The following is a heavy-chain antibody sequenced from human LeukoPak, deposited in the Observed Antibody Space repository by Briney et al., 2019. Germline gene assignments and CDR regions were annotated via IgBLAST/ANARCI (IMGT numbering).Heavy chain of an antibody. J-gene: IGHJ4*02. CDR3: AKSSAPYYYDSSGYHRFDY. Sequence: ASVKVSCKASGGTFSSYAISWVRQAPGQGLEWMGGIIPIFGTANYAQKFQGRVTITADESTGTAYMELSSLRSEDTAVYYCAKSSAPYYYDSSGYHRFDYWGQGTLVTVSS. V-gene: IGHV1-69*13. CDR1: GGTFSSYA. D-gene: IGHD3-22*01. CDR2: IIPIFGTA.